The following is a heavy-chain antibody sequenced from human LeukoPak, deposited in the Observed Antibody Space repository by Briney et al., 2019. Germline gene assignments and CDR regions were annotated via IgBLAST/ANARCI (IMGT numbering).Heavy chain of an antibody. J-gene: IGHJ3*02. CDR1: GYTFTIYY. V-gene: IGHV1-46*01. CDR2: INPSGGST. Sequence: ASVKVSCKASGYTFTIYYMHWVRQAPGQGLEWMGIINPSGGSTSYAQKFQGRVTMTRDTSTSTVYMELSSLRSEDTAVYYCARDTSVSGAAALKHDAFDIWGQGTMVTVSS. CDR3: ARDTSVSGAAALKHDAFDI. D-gene: IGHD6-13*01.